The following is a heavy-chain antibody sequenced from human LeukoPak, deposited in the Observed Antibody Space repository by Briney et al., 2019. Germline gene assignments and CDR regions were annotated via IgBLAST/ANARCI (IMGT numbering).Heavy chain of an antibody. J-gene: IGHJ4*02. CDR3: ARGYYDFWSGPPYFDY. Sequence: GASVKFSSKASGSPFTSYGISWVRPAPGQGLEWMGWITAYNGNTNYPQKLQGRVTITTATSTRTAYLELISLRSDDTAVYYCARGYYDFWSGPPYFDYWGQGTLVTVSS. CDR1: GSPFTSYG. D-gene: IGHD3-3*01. V-gene: IGHV1-18*01. CDR2: ITAYNGNT.